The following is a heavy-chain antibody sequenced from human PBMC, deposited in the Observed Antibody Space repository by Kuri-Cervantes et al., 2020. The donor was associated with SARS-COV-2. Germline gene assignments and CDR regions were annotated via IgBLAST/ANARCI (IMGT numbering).Heavy chain of an antibody. J-gene: IGHJ4*02. D-gene: IGHD1-26*01. V-gene: IGHV4-4*07. CDR1: GGSISSYY. Sequence: ESLKISCTVSGGSISSYYWSWIRQPAGKGLEWIGRIYTSGSTNYNPSLKSRVTISVDTSKNQFSLKLSSVTAADTAVYYCARGRGRGVDYWGQGTLVTVSS. CDR2: IYTSGST. CDR3: ARGRGRGVDY.